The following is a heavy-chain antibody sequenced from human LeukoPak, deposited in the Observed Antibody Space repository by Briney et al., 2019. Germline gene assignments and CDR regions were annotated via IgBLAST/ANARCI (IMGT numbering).Heavy chain of an antibody. CDR2: INHSGYT. D-gene: IGHD3-10*01. J-gene: IGHJ4*02. CDR3: ARAPHYYGSGSLDY. Sequence: SETLSLTCALYGGSFSGYYWSWIRQSPGKGLEWIGQINHSGYTNYKPSLKSRVTMSVDTSKNQFSLKLRSVTAADTAVYYCARAPHYYGSGSLDYWGQGTLVTVSS. V-gene: IGHV4-34*01. CDR1: GGSFSGYY.